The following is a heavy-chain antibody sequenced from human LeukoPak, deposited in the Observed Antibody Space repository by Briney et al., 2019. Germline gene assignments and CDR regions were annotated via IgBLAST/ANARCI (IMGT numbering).Heavy chain of an antibody. CDR2: ISRSGTYT. Sequence: GGSLRLSCAASGFTLSVYTINWVRQAPGKGLEWVSSISRSGTYTFYADAVEGRFTISRDSAENSLFLQMDSLRAEDTAVYYCARDPRASTAAAGWFDPWGQGALVIVSS. CDR3: ARDPRASTAAAGWFDP. D-gene: IGHD6-13*01. V-gene: IGHV3-21*01. CDR1: GFTLSVYT. J-gene: IGHJ5*02.